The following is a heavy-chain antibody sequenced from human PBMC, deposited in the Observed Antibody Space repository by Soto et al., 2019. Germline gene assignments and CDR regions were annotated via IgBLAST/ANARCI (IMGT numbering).Heavy chain of an antibody. CDR3: ARDRPDDPDCFFDY. CDR1: GYIFTNYM. J-gene: IGHJ4*02. Sequence: ASVKVSCKASGYIFTNYMIHWVRPAPGQGLEWMGWIGAGDGATDYSQKFRDRVTITMDTSTKTVHMDLSRLTSEDTSLYYCARDRPDDPDCFFDYLGKRTLVIVSS. V-gene: IGHV1-3*01. CDR2: IGAGDGAT. D-gene: IGHD2-21*02.